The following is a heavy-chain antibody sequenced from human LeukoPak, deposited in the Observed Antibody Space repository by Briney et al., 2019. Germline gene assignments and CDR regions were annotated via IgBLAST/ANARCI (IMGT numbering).Heavy chain of an antibody. CDR1: GFTLTSYA. CDR3: ARQSTPHGNFDY. CDR2: LGTAGDT. Sequence: PGGSPRLSCATSGFTLTSYAMHWVRQPAGEGLEWVSALGTAGDTFYPGSVKGRFSISRDNAKKSLFLQMNSLRVEDTAIYYCARQSTPHGNFDYWGQGTLVTVSS. D-gene: IGHD5-24*01. V-gene: IGHV3-13*01. J-gene: IGHJ4*02.